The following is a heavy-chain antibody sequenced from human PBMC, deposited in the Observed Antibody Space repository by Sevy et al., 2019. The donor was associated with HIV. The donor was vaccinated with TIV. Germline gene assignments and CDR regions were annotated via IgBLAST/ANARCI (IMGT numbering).Heavy chain of an antibody. Sequence: GGSLRLSCAASGFTFSVYWMHWVRQAPGKGPVWVARIYGDGSGINYADSVKGRFTISRDNSKNTLYLQMNGLRAEDTAVYYCARSLAGAVDIWGQGIMVTVSS. CDR3: ARSLAGAVDI. CDR2: IYGDGSGI. J-gene: IGHJ3*02. V-gene: IGHV3-74*01. CDR1: GFTFSVYW.